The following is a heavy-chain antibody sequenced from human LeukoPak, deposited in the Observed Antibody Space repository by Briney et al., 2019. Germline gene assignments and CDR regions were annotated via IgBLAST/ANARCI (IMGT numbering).Heavy chain of an antibody. CDR2: IYHRGNS. J-gene: IGHJ5*02. CDR3: TRGHWGLQS. V-gene: IGHV4-59*02. CDR1: GASVTVFY. D-gene: IGHD7-27*01. Sequence: SDTLSLTFSVSGASVTVFYWSWIRPSPGKRLEWISYIYHRGNSHYNPSLRCRVTPSLDTSKNQFSPTLISVPASHTGVFYCTRGHWGLQSWSEGTLVTVSS.